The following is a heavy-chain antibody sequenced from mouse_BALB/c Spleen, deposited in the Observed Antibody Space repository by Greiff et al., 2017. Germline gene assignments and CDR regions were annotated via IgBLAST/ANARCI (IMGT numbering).Heavy chain of an antibody. Sequence: EVKLMESGGGLVKPGGSLKLSCAASGFTFSSYAMSWVRQTPEKRLEWVASISSGGSTYYPDSVKGRFTISRDNARNILYLQMSSLRSEYTAMYYCARGFYYGSSDYAMDYWGQGTSVTVSS. J-gene: IGHJ4*01. D-gene: IGHD1-1*01. CDR3: ARGFYYGSSDYAMDY. V-gene: IGHV5-6-5*01. CDR2: ISSGGST. CDR1: GFTFSSYA.